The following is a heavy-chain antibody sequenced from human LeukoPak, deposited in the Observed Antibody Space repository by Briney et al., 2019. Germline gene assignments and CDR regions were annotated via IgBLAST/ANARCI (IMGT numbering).Heavy chain of an antibody. V-gene: IGHV4-38-2*01. J-gene: IGHJ4*02. CDR3: ARHVYSNYYFDY. CDR2: IYHSGST. Sequence: PSETLSLNCAVSGYSISSGYYWGWIRQPPGKGLEWIGSIYHSGSTYYNPSLKSRVTISVDTSKNQFSLKLSSVTAADTAVYYCARHVYSNYYFDYWGQGTLVTVSS. D-gene: IGHD4-11*01. CDR1: GYSISSGYY.